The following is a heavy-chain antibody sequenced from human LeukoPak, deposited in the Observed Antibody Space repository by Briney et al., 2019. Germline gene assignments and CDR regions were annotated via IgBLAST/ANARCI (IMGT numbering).Heavy chain of an antibody. V-gene: IGHV3-7*01. CDR3: ARDGVAAGVYFDC. CDR2: INQDGSEK. CDR1: GFTFSSHW. Sequence: GGSLRLSCAASGFTFSSHWVSWVRQAPGKGLEWVANINQDGSEKYYVDSVKGRFTFSRDNAKNSLYLQMNNLRAEDTAVYYCARDGVAAGVYFDCWGQGTLVTVSS. J-gene: IGHJ4*02. D-gene: IGHD6-13*01.